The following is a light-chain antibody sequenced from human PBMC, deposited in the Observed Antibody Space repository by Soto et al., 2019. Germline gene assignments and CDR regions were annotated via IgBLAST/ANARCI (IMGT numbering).Light chain of an antibody. CDR1: GSDVGGYKY. CDR2: DVT. CDR3: SSYTSSATRVV. Sequence: QSVLTQPASVSGSPGQSITLSCSGTGSDVGGYKYVSWYQRHPGKAPTLIIYDVTNRPSGVSDRFSGSKSGNTASLTISALQAEDEADYYCSSYTSSATRVVFGGGTKVTVL. J-gene: IGLJ2*01. V-gene: IGLV2-14*03.